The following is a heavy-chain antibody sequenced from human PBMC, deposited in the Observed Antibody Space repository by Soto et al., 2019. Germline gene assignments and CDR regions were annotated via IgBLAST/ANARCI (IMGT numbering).Heavy chain of an antibody. CDR3: ARRMGATYVFDI. Sequence: ESGGGLVQPGGSLRLSCAASGFTFSSYSMNWVRQAPGKGLDWVSYISTSSSTIYYADSVKGRFTISRDNAKNSLYLQMNSLRDEDTAVYYCARRMGATYVFDIWGQGTMVTVSS. CDR2: ISTSSSTI. J-gene: IGHJ3*02. D-gene: IGHD1-26*01. V-gene: IGHV3-48*02. CDR1: GFTFSSYS.